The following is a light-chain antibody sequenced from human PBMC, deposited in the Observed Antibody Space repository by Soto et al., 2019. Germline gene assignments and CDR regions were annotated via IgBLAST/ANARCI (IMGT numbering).Light chain of an antibody. J-gene: IGKJ4*01. V-gene: IGKV2-28*01. CDR2: LGS. Sequence: EIVMTQSPLSLPVTPGEPASISCRCSQSLLHGNGYNYLEWYLQKPGQSPQLLIYLGSNRASGVPDRFSGSGSGTDFTLKISRVEAEDVGVYYCMQALQTPLTFGGGIKVEIK. CDR1: QSLLHGNGYNY. CDR3: MQALQTPLT.